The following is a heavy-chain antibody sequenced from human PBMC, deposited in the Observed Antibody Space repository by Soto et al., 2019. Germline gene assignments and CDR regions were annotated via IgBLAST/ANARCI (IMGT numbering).Heavy chain of an antibody. D-gene: IGHD3-22*01. CDR3: ARGDATKIIVTTYYGLDV. CDR1: GGSFCNYG. CDR2: IIPVFGTP. V-gene: IGHV1-69*01. Sequence: QVQVVQSGAEVQKPGSSVYVSCKASGGSFCNYGISWVRQSPGQGLEWMGGIIPVFGTPHYAQKFQDSVTITADESTSTVYTEVSSLTSEDTAVYYCARGDATKIIVTTYYGLDVWGPGTTVTVSS. J-gene: IGHJ6*02.